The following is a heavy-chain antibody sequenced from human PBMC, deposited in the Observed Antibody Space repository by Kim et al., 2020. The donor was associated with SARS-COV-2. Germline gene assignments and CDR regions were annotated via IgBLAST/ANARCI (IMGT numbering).Heavy chain of an antibody. J-gene: IGHJ4*02. Sequence: YYSPSLKSRVTISVDTSKNQFSLKLSSVTAADTAVYYCSSGYDFWSGFDYWGQGTLVTVSS. D-gene: IGHD3-3*01. CDR3: SSGYDFWSGFDY. V-gene: IGHV4-39*01.